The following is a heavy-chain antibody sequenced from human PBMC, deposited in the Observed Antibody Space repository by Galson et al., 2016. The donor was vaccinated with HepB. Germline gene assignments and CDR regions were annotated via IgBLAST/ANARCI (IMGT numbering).Heavy chain of an antibody. J-gene: IGHJ6*03. Sequence: SVKVSCKASGYTFTNYPMHWVRQAPGQRLEWMGWINAGNGDTKYSQKFQGRVTITRDTSASTAYMELSSLRSEDTAVYYCARQDYDFWSAIKYYYYYYMDVWGKGTTVTVSS. CDR3: ARQDYDFWSAIKYYYYYYMDV. D-gene: IGHD3-3*01. CDR1: GYTFTNYP. V-gene: IGHV1-3*01. CDR2: INAGNGDT.